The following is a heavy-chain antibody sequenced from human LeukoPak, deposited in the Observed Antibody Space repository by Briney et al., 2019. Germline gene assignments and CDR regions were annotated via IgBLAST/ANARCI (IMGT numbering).Heavy chain of an antibody. CDR2: ISGSGGST. CDR3: AKSRGSGLFDY. J-gene: IGHJ4*02. Sequence: GGSLRLSCAASGFTFSSYGMSWVRQAPGKGLQWVSAISGSGGSTYYADSVKGRFTISRDNSKNTLYLQMNSLRAEDTAVYYCAKSRGSGLFDYWGQGTLVTVAS. V-gene: IGHV3-23*01. CDR1: GFTFSSYG. D-gene: IGHD3-10*01.